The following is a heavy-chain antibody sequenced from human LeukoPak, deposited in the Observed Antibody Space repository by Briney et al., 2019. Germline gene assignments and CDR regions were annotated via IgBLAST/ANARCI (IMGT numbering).Heavy chain of an antibody. J-gene: IGHJ4*02. V-gene: IGHV4-31*11. CDR2: IYYSGSP. CDR1: GGSISSGGYS. CDR3: ARTDRRYSSSFDY. Sequence: SQTLSLTCAVSGGSISSGGYSWSWIRQHPGKGLEWIGYIYYSGSPYYNPSLKSRVTISVDTSQNQFTLKLSSVTAADTAVYYCARTDRRYSSSFDYWGQGTLVTVSS. D-gene: IGHD6-6*01.